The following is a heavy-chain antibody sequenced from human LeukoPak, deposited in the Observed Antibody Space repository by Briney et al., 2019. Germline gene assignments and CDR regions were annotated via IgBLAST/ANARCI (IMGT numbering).Heavy chain of an antibody. CDR2: ISSSGSTI. CDR1: GFTFSSYE. CDR3: AREEYSSGWYYYYYYMDV. V-gene: IGHV3-48*03. Sequence: GGSLRLSCAASGFTFSSYEMNWVRQAPGKGLEWVSYISSSGSTIYYADSVKGRFTISRDNAKNSLYLQMNSLRAEDTAVYYCAREEYSSGWYYYYYYMDVWGKGTTVTVSS. D-gene: IGHD6-19*01. J-gene: IGHJ6*03.